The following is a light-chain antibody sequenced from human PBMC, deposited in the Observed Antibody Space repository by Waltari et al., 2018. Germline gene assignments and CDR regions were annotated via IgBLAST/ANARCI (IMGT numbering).Light chain of an antibody. CDR3: AEWDDSLNVVL. Sequence: QSVLTQPPSASGTPGQWVTISCSGSSSNIGSNTVNWYQQLPGTAPKLLIYSNNQRRSGVPDRFSGSKPGTSASLAISGLQSEDEADYDCAEWDDSLNVVLFGGGTKLTVL. CDR1: SSNIGSNT. CDR2: SNN. J-gene: IGLJ2*01. V-gene: IGLV1-44*01.